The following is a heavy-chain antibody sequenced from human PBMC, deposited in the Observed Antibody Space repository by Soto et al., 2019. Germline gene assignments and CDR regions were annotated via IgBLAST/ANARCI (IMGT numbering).Heavy chain of an antibody. V-gene: IGHV1-69*13. CDR3: ARDRSLAARDAFDI. Sequence: ASVKVSFKASGGTFSRYAISWLRQAPGQGLEWMGGIIPIFGTANYAQKFQGRVTITADESTSTAYMELSSLRSEDTAVYYCARDRSLAARDAFDIWGQGTMVTVSS. D-gene: IGHD6-6*01. J-gene: IGHJ3*02. CDR2: IIPIFGTA. CDR1: GGTFSRYA.